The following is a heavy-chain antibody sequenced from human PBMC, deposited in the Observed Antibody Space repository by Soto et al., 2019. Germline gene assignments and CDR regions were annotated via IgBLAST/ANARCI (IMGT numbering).Heavy chain of an antibody. Sequence: QVQLVQSGAEVKKPGSSVKVSCKASGGTFSTYTFSWVRQAPGQGLEWMGSIIPILTLTNYAQKFQGRVTITADKSPGTAYMDLSSLRSEDTDVYYCAREESSTVTRAGWFDPWGRGTLVTVSS. CDR2: IIPILTLT. CDR3: AREESSTVTRAGWFDP. CDR1: GGTFSTYT. D-gene: IGHD4-17*01. V-gene: IGHV1-69*08. J-gene: IGHJ5*02.